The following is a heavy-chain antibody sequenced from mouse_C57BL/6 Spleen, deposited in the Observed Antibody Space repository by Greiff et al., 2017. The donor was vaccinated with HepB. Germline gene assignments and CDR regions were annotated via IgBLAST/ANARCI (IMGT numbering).Heavy chain of an antibody. CDR1: GYTFTSYW. J-gene: IGHJ4*01. Sequence: QVQLQQPGTELVKPGASVKLSCKASGYTFTSYWMHWVKQRPGQGLEWIGEIDPSDSYTNYNQKFKGKSTLTVDKSSSTAYMQLSSLTSEDSAVYYCARPITTVVATGAMDYWGQGTSVTVSS. V-gene: IGHV1-69*01. CDR3: ARPITTVVATGAMDY. CDR2: IDPSDSYT. D-gene: IGHD1-1*01.